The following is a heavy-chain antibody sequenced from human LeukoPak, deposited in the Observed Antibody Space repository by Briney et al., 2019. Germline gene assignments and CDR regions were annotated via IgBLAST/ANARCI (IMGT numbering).Heavy chain of an antibody. Sequence: SVKVSCKASGGTFSSYAISWVRQAPGQGLEWMGRIIPILGIANYAQKFQGRVTITADKSTSTAYMELSSLRSEDTAVYYCARSYDYGDYILDYWGQGTLVTVSS. D-gene: IGHD4-17*01. CDR2: IIPILGIA. V-gene: IGHV1-69*04. CDR3: ARSYDYGDYILDY. J-gene: IGHJ4*02. CDR1: GGTFSSYA.